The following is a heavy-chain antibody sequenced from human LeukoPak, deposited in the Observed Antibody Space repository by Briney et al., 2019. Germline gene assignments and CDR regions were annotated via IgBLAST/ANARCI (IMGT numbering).Heavy chain of an antibody. CDR1: GFTFSDYW. J-gene: IGHJ4*02. CDR3: ARDYGDY. CDR2: IKQDGSDK. D-gene: IGHD4-17*01. V-gene: IGHV3-7*01. Sequence: PGGSLRLSCAASGFTFSDYWMTWFRQAPGKGLGWLANIKQDGSDKYYVDSVKGRFTISRGNAKNSLYLQMNSLRAEDTAVYYCARDYGDYWGQGILVTVSS.